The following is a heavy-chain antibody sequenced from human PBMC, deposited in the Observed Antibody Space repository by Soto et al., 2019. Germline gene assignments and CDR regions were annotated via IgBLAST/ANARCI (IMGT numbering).Heavy chain of an antibody. CDR1: GYAFTTYG. D-gene: IGHD3-10*01. Sequence: QVHLVQSGAEVKKPGASVKVSCQGSGYAFTTYGITWVRQAPGQGLEWMGWISAHNGNTNYAQKLQGRVTVTRDPSTSTAYMELRSLRYDDTAVYYCARGRYGEYWGQGALVIVSS. CDR2: ISAHNGNT. V-gene: IGHV1-18*01. CDR3: ARGRYGEY. J-gene: IGHJ4*02.